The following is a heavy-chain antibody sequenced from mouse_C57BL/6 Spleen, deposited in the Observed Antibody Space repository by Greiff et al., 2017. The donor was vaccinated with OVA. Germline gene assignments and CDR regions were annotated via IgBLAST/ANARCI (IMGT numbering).Heavy chain of an antibody. V-gene: IGHV1-76*01. D-gene: IGHD1-1*01. CDR1: GYTFTDYY. Sequence: QVQLQQSGAELVRPGASVKLSCKASGYTFTDYYINWVKQRPGQGLEWIARIYPGSGNTYYNEKFKGKATLTAEKSSSTAYMQLSSLTSEDSAVYVCAREGENYYGSSPYWYFDVWGTGTTVTVSS. CDR3: AREGENYYGSSPYWYFDV. CDR2: IYPGSGNT. J-gene: IGHJ1*03.